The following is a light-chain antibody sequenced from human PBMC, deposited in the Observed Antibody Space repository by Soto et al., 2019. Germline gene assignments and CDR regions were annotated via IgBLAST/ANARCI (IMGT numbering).Light chain of an antibody. Sequence: EIVLTQSPGTLSLSPGERATLSCRASQSVSSSYLAWYQQKPGQAPRLLLYGASSRATGISDRFSGSGSGPDFTLTISRLEPEDFAVYYCQQYGSSPWTFGQGTKVEIK. J-gene: IGKJ1*01. CDR1: QSVSSSY. CDR3: QQYGSSPWT. CDR2: GAS. V-gene: IGKV3-20*01.